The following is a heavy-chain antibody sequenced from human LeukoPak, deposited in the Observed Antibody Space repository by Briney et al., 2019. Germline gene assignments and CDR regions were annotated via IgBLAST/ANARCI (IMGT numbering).Heavy chain of an antibody. D-gene: IGHD5-18*01. CDR3: ARDLAYSRLDY. CDR1: GLTFSSSW. V-gene: IGHV3-7*01. CDR2: INPDGNKK. J-gene: IGHJ4*02. Sequence: GGSLRLSCAVSGLTFSSSWMDWVRQAPGKGLEWVASINPDGNKKYSADSVKDRFTISRDNAENSLYLQMNSLRVEDTAFYYCARDLAYSRLDYWGQGMLVTVSS.